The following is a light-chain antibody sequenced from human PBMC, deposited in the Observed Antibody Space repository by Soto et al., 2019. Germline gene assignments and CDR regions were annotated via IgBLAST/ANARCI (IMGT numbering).Light chain of an antibody. Sequence: IQLTQSPSSLSASVGDRVTITCRASQASTSYLAWYQQKPGTAPKLLIYAASTLQSGVPSRFSGSGSGTDFTLTISSLQPEDFATYYCQHPDSYPLTFGPGTKVDLK. J-gene: IGKJ3*01. V-gene: IGKV1-9*01. CDR2: AAS. CDR3: QHPDSYPLT. CDR1: QASTSY.